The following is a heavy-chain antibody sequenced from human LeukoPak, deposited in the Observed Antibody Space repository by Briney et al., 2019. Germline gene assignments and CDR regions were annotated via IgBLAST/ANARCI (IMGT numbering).Heavy chain of an antibody. V-gene: IGHV3-48*02. J-gene: IGHJ1*01. CDR1: GFTFSNYD. CDR3: ARDLGH. CDR2: ISSSSTI. Sequence: PGGSLRLSCAASGFTFSNYDMNWVRQAPGRGLEWISYISSSSTIYYADSVKGRFTISRDNAKNSLYLQMNSLRDEDTAMNYCARDLGHWGQGTLVTVSS.